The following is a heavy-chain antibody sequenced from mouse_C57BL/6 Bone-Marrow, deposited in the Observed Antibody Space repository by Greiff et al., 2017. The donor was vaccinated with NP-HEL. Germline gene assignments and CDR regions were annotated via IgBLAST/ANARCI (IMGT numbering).Heavy chain of an antibody. CDR3: ARGSTMVTRAAWFAY. D-gene: IGHD2-2*01. CDR1: GYSITSGYD. CDR2: ISYSGST. J-gene: IGHJ3*01. Sequence: EVQLQQSGPGMVKPSQSLSLTCTVTGYSITSGYDWHWIRHFPGNKLEWMGYISYSGSTNYNPSLKSRISITHDTSTNHFFLKLNSVTTEDTATYYCARGSTMVTRAAWFAYWGQGTLVTVSA. V-gene: IGHV3-1*01.